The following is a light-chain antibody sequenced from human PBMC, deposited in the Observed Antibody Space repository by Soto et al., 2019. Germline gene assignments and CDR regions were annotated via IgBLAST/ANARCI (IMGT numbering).Light chain of an antibody. CDR1: SGSIASNY. CDR2: EDN. Sequence: NFMLTQPHSVSESPGKTVIISCTRSSGSIASNYVQWYQQRPGSAPTTVIYEDNQRPSGVPDRFSGSIDSSSNSASLTISGLKTEDEADYYCQSYDSSNQNVVFGGGTQLTDL. V-gene: IGLV6-57*04. CDR3: QSYDSSNQNVV. J-gene: IGLJ2*01.